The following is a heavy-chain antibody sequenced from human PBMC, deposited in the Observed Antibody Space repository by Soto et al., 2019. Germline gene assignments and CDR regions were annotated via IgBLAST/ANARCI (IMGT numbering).Heavy chain of an antibody. CDR3: AREKGYYGSGSTPQYSHY. CDR2: MFYSGRT. Sequence: SETLSLTCTVSGGSISSSKYYWGWIRQPPGKGLEWIGSMFYSGRTYHNPSLKSRVTISIDTSKNQFSLKLSSVTAADTAVYYCAREKGYYGSGSTPQYSHYWVQAPLVTVSS. D-gene: IGHD3-10*01. CDR1: GGSISSSKYY. J-gene: IGHJ4*02. V-gene: IGHV4-39*07.